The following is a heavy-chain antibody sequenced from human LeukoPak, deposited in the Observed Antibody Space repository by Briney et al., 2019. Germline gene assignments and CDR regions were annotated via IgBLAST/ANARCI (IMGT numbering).Heavy chain of an antibody. V-gene: IGHV3-23*01. CDR2: ISGSGGST. CDR1: GFTFSSYA. Sequence: GGSLRLSCAASGFTFSSYAMSWVRQAPGKGLEWVSAISGSGGSTYYADSVKGRFTISRDNSKNTLYLQMDSLRAEDTAVYHCAKSYYYGSGSYSRNNWFDPWGQGTLVTVSS. J-gene: IGHJ5*02. D-gene: IGHD3-10*01. CDR3: AKSYYYGSGSYSRNNWFDP.